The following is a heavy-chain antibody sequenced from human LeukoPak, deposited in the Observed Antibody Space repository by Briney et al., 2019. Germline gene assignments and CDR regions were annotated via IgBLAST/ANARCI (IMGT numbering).Heavy chain of an antibody. V-gene: IGHV3-23*01. CDR2: LRGGGET. CDR1: GLSFTSFA. CDR3: ARASWVSSADAVR. Sequence: PGGSLRLSCAASGLSFTSFAMSWVRQAPARGPEWVSSLRGGGETFYADSVRGRVTLSRDDSRNTVYLQLNNLRVEDTAIYYCARASWVSSADAVRWGQGTQVTVSS. D-gene: IGHD3-16*01. J-gene: IGHJ4*02.